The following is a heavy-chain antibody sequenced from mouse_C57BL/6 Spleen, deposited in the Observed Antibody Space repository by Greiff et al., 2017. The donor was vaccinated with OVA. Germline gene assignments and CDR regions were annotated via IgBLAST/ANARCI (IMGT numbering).Heavy chain of an antibody. Sequence: QVQLQQSGPELVKPGASVKISCKASGYAFSSSWMNWVKQRPGKGLEWIGRIYPGDGDTNYNGKFKGKATLTADKSSSPAYMQLSSLTSEDSAVYVCARSRVTTALDYWGQGTTLTVSS. CDR1: GYAFSSSW. CDR2: IYPGDGDT. CDR3: ARSRVTTALDY. D-gene: IGHD1-2*01. J-gene: IGHJ2*01. V-gene: IGHV1-82*01.